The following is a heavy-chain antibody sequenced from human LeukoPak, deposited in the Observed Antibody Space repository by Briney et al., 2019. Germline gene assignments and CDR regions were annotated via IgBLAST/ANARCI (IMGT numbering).Heavy chain of an antibody. V-gene: IGHV3-30-3*01. CDR1: GFTFNTYG. D-gene: IGHD3-22*01. CDR2: ISYDGFNK. Sequence: PGGSLRLSCAASGFTFNTYGVHWVRQAPGKGLEWVALISYDGFNKYYADSVKGRFTISRDNSKNTPYLQMDSLRAEDTAVYYCARDRGVDYYDSSGKDYWGQGTLVTVSS. J-gene: IGHJ4*02. CDR3: ARDRGVDYYDSSGKDY.